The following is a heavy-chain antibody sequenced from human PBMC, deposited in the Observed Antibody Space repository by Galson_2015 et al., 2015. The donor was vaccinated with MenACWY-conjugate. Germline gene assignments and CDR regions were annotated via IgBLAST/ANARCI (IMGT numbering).Heavy chain of an antibody. V-gene: IGHV3-7*03. CDR2: IKQDGSEK. CDR1: GSTFGDYW. CDR3: ARVRASGGVYFDY. D-gene: IGHD3-16*01. Sequence: SLRLSCAASGSTFGDYWMSWVRQAPGRGLEWVANIKQDGSEKYYVVSVRGRFTISRDNAKNSLYLQMNSLRPEDTAVYYCARVRASGGVYFDYWGQGTLVTVSS. J-gene: IGHJ4*01.